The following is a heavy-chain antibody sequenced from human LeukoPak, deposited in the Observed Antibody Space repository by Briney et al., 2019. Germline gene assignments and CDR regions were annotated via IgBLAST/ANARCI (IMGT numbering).Heavy chain of an antibody. CDR3: ARGRYRTRGITMVRDNLDAYYFDY. J-gene: IGHJ4*02. D-gene: IGHD3-10*01. V-gene: IGHV3-30-3*01. CDR2: ISYDGSNK. Sequence: PGGSLRLSCAASGFTFSSYAMHWVRQAPGKGLEWVAVISYDGSNKYYADSVKGRFTISRDNSKNTLYLQMNSLRAEDTAVYYCARGRYRTRGITMVRDNLDAYYFDYWGQGTLVTVSS. CDR1: GFTFSSYA.